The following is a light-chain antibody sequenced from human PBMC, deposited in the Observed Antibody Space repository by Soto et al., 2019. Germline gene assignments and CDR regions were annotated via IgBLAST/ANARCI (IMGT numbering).Light chain of an antibody. J-gene: IGKJ1*01. CDR2: AAS. Sequence: DIQMTQSPSSVSASVGDRVTITCRASQGISSYLNWYQQTLGEAPKLLIYAASRLQIGVPSRFSGSGSGTDFTLTISSLQPEDFATYYCQQAYGAPPTFGQGTKVDIK. CDR3: QQAYGAPPT. CDR1: QGISSY. V-gene: IGKV1-39*01.